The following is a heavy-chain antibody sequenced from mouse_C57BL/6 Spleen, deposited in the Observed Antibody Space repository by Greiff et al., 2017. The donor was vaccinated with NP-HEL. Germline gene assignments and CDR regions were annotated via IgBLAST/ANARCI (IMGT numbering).Heavy chain of an antibody. D-gene: IGHD1-1*01. J-gene: IGHJ2*01. CDR1: GFTFSSYG. Sequence: EVQGVESGGDLVKPGGSLKLSCAASGFTFSSYGMSWVRQTPDKRLEWVATISSGGSYTYYPDSVKGRFTISRDNAKNTLYLQMSSLKSEDTAMYYCARHITTVVAPDYWGQGTTLTVSS. V-gene: IGHV5-6*01. CDR3: ARHITTVVAPDY. CDR2: ISSGGSYT.